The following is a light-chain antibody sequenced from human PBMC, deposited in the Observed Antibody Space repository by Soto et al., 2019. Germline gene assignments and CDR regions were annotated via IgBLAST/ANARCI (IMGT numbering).Light chain of an antibody. V-gene: IGKV3-20*01. CDR1: HSVSSSY. CDR3: QHYGSSPPSWT. Sequence: EIVLTQSPGTLSLSPAERATLSCRASHSVSSSYLAWYQQKPGQAPRLLIYGTSSRATGIPDRFSGSGSGTYFTLTITRLEPEDFAVYSCQHYGSSPPSWTFGQGTKVEIK. CDR2: GTS. J-gene: IGKJ1*01.